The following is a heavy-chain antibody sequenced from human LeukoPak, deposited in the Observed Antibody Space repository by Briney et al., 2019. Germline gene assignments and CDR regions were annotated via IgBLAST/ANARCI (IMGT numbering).Heavy chain of an antibody. CDR2: IIPIFGTA. D-gene: IGHD3-10*01. CDR3: ASYGITMVRGVTYWFDP. Sequence: GASVKVSCKASGGTFSSYAISWVRQAPGQGLEWMGGIIPIFGTANYAQKFQGRVTITADKSTSTAYMELSSLRSEDTAVYYCASYGITMVRGVTYWFDPWGQGTLVTVSS. CDR1: GGTFSSYA. V-gene: IGHV1-69*06. J-gene: IGHJ5*02.